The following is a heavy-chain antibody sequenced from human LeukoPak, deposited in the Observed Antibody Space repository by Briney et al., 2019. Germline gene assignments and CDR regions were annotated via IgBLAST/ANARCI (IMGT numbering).Heavy chain of an antibody. Sequence: PGGSLRLSCAASGFTFSSYSMNWVRQAPGKGLEWVSYISSSSSTIYYADSVKGRFTISRDNAKNSLYLQMNSLRAEDTALYYCAKDINGSPSSGWYPWGQGTLVTVSS. CDR2: ISSSSSTI. CDR1: GFTFSSYS. CDR3: AKDINGSPSSGWYP. D-gene: IGHD6-19*01. J-gene: IGHJ5*02. V-gene: IGHV3-48*01.